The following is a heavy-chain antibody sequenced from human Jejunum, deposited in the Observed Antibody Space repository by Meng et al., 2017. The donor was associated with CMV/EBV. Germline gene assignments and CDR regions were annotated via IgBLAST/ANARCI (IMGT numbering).Heavy chain of an antibody. Sequence: DVQLVESGGGSVHPGGSLRLSCVVSGFTFSSHWMHWVRQRPGKGLVSIERIKNDGTYTTYAESVRGRFTISRDNAANTVYLQMNGLRVEDSAVYYCARVGYSGNWDPLDYWGQGTLVTVYS. D-gene: IGHD5-18*01. V-gene: IGHV3-74*03. CDR3: ARVGYSGNWDPLDY. J-gene: IGHJ4*02. CDR1: GFTFSSHW. CDR2: IKNDGTYT.